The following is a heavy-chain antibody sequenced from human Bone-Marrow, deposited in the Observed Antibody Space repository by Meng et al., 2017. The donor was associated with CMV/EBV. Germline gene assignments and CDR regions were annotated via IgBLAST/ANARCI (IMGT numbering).Heavy chain of an antibody. V-gene: IGHV6-1*01. CDR3: AREHCSGGDCLWFGP. J-gene: IGHJ5*02. CDR2: TYFRSKWYN. D-gene: IGHD2-15*01. CDR1: VSSNSAT. Sequence: VSSNSATWNWIRQSPSRGIEWLGRTYFRSKWYNDYAPSVKSRITISPDTSKNQFSLQLTSVTPEDTAVYYCAREHCSGGDCLWFGPWGQGTLVTVSS.